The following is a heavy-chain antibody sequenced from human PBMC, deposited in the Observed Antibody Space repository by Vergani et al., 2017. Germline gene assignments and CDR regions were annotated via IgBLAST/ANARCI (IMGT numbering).Heavy chain of an antibody. D-gene: IGHD3-9*01. CDR3: AKDILTNYIRDFWDY. J-gene: IGHJ4*02. CDR1: GFTFSSYS. Sequence: EVQLVESGGGLVKPGGSLRLSCAASGFTFSSYSMNWVRQAPGKGLEWVSSISSSSSYIYYADSVKGRFTISRDNSKNTLYLQMNSLRAEDTAIYYCAKDILTNYIRDFWDYWGQGTLVTVSS. CDR2: ISSSSSYI. V-gene: IGHV3-21*04.